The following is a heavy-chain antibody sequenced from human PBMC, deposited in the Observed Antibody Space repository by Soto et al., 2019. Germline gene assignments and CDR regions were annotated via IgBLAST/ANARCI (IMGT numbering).Heavy chain of an antibody. CDR3: ARRGSSGGGYYYYYGMDV. J-gene: IGHJ6*02. D-gene: IGHD6-19*01. CDR2: IYHSGST. CDR1: GGSISSSNW. V-gene: IGHV4-4*02. Sequence: SETLSLTCAVSGGSISSSNWWSWVRQPPGKGLEWIGEIYHSGSTNYNPSLKSRVTISVDKSKNQFSLKLSSVTAADTAVYYCARRGSSGGGYYYYYGMDVWGQGTTVTVSS.